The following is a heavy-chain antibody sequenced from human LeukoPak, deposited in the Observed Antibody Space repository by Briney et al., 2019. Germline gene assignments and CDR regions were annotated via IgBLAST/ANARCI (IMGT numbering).Heavy chain of an antibody. D-gene: IGHD5-18*01. Sequence: GGSLRLSCAASGFSVGSNYMTWVRQAPGKGLEWVSLIYSGGSTYYADSVKGRFTISRDNSKNTLYLQMNSLRAEDTAVYYCARGIQLWLNWFDPWGQGTLVTVSS. CDR2: IYSGGST. CDR1: GFSVGSNY. CDR3: ARGIQLWLNWFDP. J-gene: IGHJ5*02. V-gene: IGHV3-66*01.